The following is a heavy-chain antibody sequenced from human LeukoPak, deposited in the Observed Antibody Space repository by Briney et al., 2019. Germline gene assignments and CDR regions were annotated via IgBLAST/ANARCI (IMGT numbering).Heavy chain of an antibody. Sequence: PGRSLRLSCEASGYTFINHGVHWVRQAPGKGLEWVAVISYDGTDTFYADSVKGRFTISRDDSKNTLALQMNSLRLDDTAIYYCAKDDAGVPNSWGQGTLVLVSS. CDR2: ISYDGTDT. V-gene: IGHV3-30*18. CDR1: GYTFINHG. J-gene: IGHJ4*02. CDR3: AKDDAGVPNS. D-gene: IGHD3-10*01.